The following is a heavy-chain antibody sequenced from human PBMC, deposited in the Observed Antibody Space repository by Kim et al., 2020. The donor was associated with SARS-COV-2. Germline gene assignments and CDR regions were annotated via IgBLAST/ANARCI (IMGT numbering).Heavy chain of an antibody. D-gene: IGHD5-12*01. CDR3: ARAITPAWSGYDPYYFDY. Sequence: GGSLRLSCAASGFTFSDYYMSWIRQAPGKGLEWVSYISSSSSYTNYADSVKGRFTISRDNAKNSLYLQMNSLRAEDTAVYYCARAITPAWSGYDPYYFDYWGQGTLVTVSS. CDR1: GFTFSDYY. V-gene: IGHV3-11*06. J-gene: IGHJ4*02. CDR2: ISSSSSYT.